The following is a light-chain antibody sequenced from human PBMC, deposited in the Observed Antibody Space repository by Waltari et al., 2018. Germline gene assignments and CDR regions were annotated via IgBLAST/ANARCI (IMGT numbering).Light chain of an antibody. J-gene: IGLJ3*02. CDR2: DVS. CDR1: SSAVGAYNF. CDR3: SSYTSSSTLWV. Sequence: QSALTQPASVSGSPGQSLTISCTGTSSAVGAYNFVPWYQQHPGKAPKLMIYDVSNRPSGVSNRFSGSKSGNTASLTISGLQAEDEADYYCSSYTSSSTLWVFGGGTKLTIL. V-gene: IGLV2-14*01.